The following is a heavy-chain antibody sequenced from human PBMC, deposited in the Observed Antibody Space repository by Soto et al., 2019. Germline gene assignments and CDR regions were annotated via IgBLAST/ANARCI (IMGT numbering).Heavy chain of an antibody. CDR1: GFSFSNYN. CDR3: ARDFGHGYYLDY. Sequence: GGSLRVSCVASGFSFSNYNMSWVRQAPGKGLEWVSYITDSSDTVHYADSVRGRFTISRDNAESSLYLQMNSLRDEDTAVYFCARDFGHGYYLDYWGRGTLVTVSS. V-gene: IGHV3-48*02. D-gene: IGHD3-3*01. J-gene: IGHJ4*02. CDR2: ITDSSDTV.